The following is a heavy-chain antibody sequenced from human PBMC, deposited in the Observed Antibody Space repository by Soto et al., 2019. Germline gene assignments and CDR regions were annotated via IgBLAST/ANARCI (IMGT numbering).Heavy chain of an antibody. J-gene: IGHJ6*02. CDR1: GFTLSSYG. Sequence: GGSLRLSCAASGFTLSSYGMHWVRQAPGKGLEWVAVIWYDGSNKYYADSVKGRFTISRDNSKNTLYLQMNSLRAEDTAVYYCARDLRPYSYYYYGMDVWGQGTTVTVSS. D-gene: IGHD5-18*01. V-gene: IGHV3-33*08. CDR3: ARDLRPYSYYYYGMDV. CDR2: IWYDGSNK.